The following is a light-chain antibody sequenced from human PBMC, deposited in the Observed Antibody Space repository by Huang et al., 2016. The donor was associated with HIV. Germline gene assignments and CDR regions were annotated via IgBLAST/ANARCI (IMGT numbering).Light chain of an antibody. CDR2: KVS. V-gene: IGKV2-30*02. CDR3: MQGTHWPPGT. CDR1: QSLIHSDGNTY. Sequence: DVVMTQSPLSLPVTLGQPASISCGSSQSLIHSDGNTYLNWFLQRPGQSPRRLIYKVSIRDSGVPDRFSGSVSGTDFTLKINRVEAEDIGVYYCMQGTHWPPGTFGQGTRLEIK. J-gene: IGKJ5*01.